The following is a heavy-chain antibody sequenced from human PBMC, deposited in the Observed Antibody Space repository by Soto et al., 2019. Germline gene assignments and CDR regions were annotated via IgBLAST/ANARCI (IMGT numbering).Heavy chain of an antibody. V-gene: IGHV3-64*02. D-gene: IGHD6-19*01. J-gene: IGHJ4*02. CDR3: ARGGSQWLVLGLFDY. Sequence: EVQLVESGEGLVQPGGSLRLSCAASGFTFSSYAMHWVRQAPGKGLEYVSAISSNGGSTYYADSVKGRFTISRDNSKNTRYLQMGSLRAEDMAAYYCARGGSQWLVLGLFDYWGQGTLVTVSS. CDR1: GFTFSSYA. CDR2: ISSNGGST.